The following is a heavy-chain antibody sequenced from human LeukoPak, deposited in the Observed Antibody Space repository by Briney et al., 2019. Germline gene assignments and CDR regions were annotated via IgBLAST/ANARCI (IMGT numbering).Heavy chain of an antibody. Sequence: SETLSLTCAVYGGSFSGYYWSWIRQPPGKGLEWIGEINHSGSTNYNPSLKSRVTISVDTSKNQFSLKLSSVTAADTAVYYCSREEAGTTIDYWGQGTLVTVSS. J-gene: IGHJ4*02. V-gene: IGHV4-34*01. CDR3: SREEAGTTIDY. CDR2: INHSGST. D-gene: IGHD6-13*01. CDR1: GGSFSGYY.